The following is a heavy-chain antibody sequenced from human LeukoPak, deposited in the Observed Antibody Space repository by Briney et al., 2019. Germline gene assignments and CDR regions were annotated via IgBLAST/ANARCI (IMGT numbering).Heavy chain of an antibody. CDR2: INWSSEYM. V-gene: IGHV3-9*01. CDR1: GFTFRDSA. Sequence: PGRSLRLSCAASGFTFRDSAMHWVRQVPGKGLEWVPSINWSSEYMYYADSVKGRFTISRDNAKNSLYLQMDSLRAEDTAFYCAKEGSVCTNGICRYFDYWGQGTLVTVSS. J-gene: IGHJ4*02. CDR3: AKEGSVCTNGICRYFDY. D-gene: IGHD2-8*01.